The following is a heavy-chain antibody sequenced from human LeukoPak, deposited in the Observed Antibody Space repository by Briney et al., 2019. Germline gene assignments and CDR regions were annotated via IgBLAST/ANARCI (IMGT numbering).Heavy chain of an antibody. CDR1: GGTFSSYA. CDR2: IIPIFGTA. D-gene: IGHD2-2*01. CDR3: ARARYCSSTSCYFWSDP. Sequence: GASVKVSCKASGGTFSSYAISWVRQAPGQGLEWMGGIIPIFGTANYAQKFQGRVTITADESTSTAYMELSSLRSEDTAVYYCARARYCSSTSCYFWSDPWGQGTLVTVSS. J-gene: IGHJ5*02. V-gene: IGHV1-69*13.